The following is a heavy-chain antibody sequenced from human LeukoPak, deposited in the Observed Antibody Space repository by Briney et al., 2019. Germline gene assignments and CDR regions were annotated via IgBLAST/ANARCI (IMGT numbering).Heavy chain of an antibody. CDR2: ISWNSGSI. CDR1: GFTFDDYA. V-gene: IGHV3-9*01. J-gene: IGHJ6*02. CDR3: AKDSEGGQSYHYYYGMDV. Sequence: PGGSLRLSCAASGFTFDDYAMHWVRQAPGKGLEWVSGISWNSGSIGYADSVEGRFTISRDNAKNSLYLQMNSLRAEDTALYYCAKDSEGGQSYHYYYGMDVWGQGTTVTVSS. D-gene: IGHD3-16*01.